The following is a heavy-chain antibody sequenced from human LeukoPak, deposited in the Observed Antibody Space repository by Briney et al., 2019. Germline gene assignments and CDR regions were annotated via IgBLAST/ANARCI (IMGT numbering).Heavy chain of an antibody. CDR2: ISYDGSNK. V-gene: IGHV3-30*03. J-gene: IGHJ6*03. Sequence: PGGSLRLSCAASGFTFSSYGMHWVRQAPGKGLEWVAIISYDGSNKYYADSVKGRFTISRDNSKNTLYLQMNSLRAEDTAVYYCARAHLSSSSTDYMDVWGKGTAVTVSS. CDR3: ARAHLSSSSTDYMDV. CDR1: GFTFSSYG. D-gene: IGHD6-6*01.